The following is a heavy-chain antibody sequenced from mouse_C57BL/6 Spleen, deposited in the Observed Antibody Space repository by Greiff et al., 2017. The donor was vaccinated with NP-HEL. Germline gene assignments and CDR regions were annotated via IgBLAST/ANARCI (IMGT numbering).Heavy chain of an antibody. CDR3: ARGVLRYWYFDG. V-gene: IGHV1-82*01. CDR2: IYPGDGDT. Sequence: QVQLQQSGPELVKPGASVKISCKASGYAFSSSWMNWVKQRPGKGLEWIGRIYPGDGDTNYNGKFKGKATLTADKSSSTAYMQLSSLTSEDSAVYFCARGVLRYWYFDGWGTGTTVTVSS. J-gene: IGHJ1*03. D-gene: IGHD1-1*01. CDR1: GYAFSSSW.